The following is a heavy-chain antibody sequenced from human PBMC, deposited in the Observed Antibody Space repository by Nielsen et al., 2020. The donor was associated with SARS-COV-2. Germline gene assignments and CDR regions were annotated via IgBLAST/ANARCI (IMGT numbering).Heavy chain of an antibody. CDR1: GHTFANYG. V-gene: IGHV1-18*04. CDR2: LSTQNGNT. Sequence: ASVKVSCKASGHTFANYGLTWVRPVPGQGLEWMGWLSTQNGNTNFAQKFQGRVTVTTDTSTNTVYMELRSLRSDDTAVYYCARHTVYSSTWFAFDLWGQGTMVTVSS. D-gene: IGHD6-13*01. CDR3: ARHTVYSSTWFAFDL. J-gene: IGHJ3*01.